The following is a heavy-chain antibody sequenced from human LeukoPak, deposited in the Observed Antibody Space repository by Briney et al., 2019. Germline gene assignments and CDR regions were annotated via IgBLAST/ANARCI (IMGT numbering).Heavy chain of an antibody. J-gene: IGHJ5*02. CDR1: GYTFTSYG. V-gene: IGHV1-18*01. CDR3: ARVLRYCSSTSCYLNWFDP. Sequence: ASVKVSCKASGYTFTSYGISWVRQAPGQGLEWMGWISAYNGNTNYAQKLQGRVTMTTDTSTSTAYMELRSLRSDDTAVYYCARVLRYCSSTSCYLNWFDPWGQGTLVTVSS. D-gene: IGHD2-2*01. CDR2: ISAYNGNT.